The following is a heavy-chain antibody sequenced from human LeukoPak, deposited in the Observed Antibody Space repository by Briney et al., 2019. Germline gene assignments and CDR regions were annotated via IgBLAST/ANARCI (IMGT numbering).Heavy chain of an antibody. Sequence: HPGRSLRPSCAASGFTFSSYGMHWVRQAPGKGLEWVAVIWYDGSNKYYADSVKGRFTISRDNSKNTLYLQMNSLRAEDTAVYYCARQYDILTGYYRTSYFDYWGQGTLVTVSS. CDR3: ARQYDILTGYYRTSYFDY. CDR1: GFTFSSYG. CDR2: IWYDGSNK. D-gene: IGHD3-9*01. V-gene: IGHV3-33*01. J-gene: IGHJ4*02.